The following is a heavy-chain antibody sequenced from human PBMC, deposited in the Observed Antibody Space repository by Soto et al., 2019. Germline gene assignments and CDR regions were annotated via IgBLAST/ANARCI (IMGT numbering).Heavy chain of an antibody. CDR2: IYHSGST. J-gene: IGHJ4*02. CDR3: ARERHERGGDILTGYYYFDY. D-gene: IGHD3-9*01. CDR1: GYSISSGYY. Sequence: SETLSLTCTVSGYSISSGYYWGWIRQPPGKGLEWIGSIYHSGSTYYNPSLKSRVTISVDTSKNQFSLKLSSVTAADTAVYYCARERHERGGDILTGYYYFDYWGQGTLVTVSS. V-gene: IGHV4-38-2*02.